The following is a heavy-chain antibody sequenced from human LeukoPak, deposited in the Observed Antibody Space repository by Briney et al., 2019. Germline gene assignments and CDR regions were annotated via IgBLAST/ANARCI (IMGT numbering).Heavy chain of an antibody. CDR1: GFTFSSYG. Sequence: PGGSLRLSCAASGFTFSSYGMHWVRQAPGKGLEWVAFIRYDGSNKYYADSVKGRFTISRDNSKNTLYLQMNSLRAEDTAVYYCAKDGEYCSSTSCYRRNTYYYYMDIWGKGTTVTVSS. V-gene: IGHV3-30*02. J-gene: IGHJ6*03. CDR3: AKDGEYCSSTSCYRRNTYYYYMDI. D-gene: IGHD2-2*01. CDR2: IRYDGSNK.